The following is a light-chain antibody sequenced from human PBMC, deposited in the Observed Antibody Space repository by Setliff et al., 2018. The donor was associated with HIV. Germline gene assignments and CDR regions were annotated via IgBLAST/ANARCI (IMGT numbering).Light chain of an antibody. CDR1: SSDVGGYNY. Sequence: QSALTQPRSVSGSPGQSVTISCTGTSSDVGGYNYVSWYQQHPDKAPKLIIYDVSKRPSGVPDRFSGSKSGNTASLTISGLQAEDEVDYYCCSYAGTYTSLYVFGTGT. J-gene: IGLJ1*01. V-gene: IGLV2-11*01. CDR3: CSYAGTYTSLYV. CDR2: DVS.